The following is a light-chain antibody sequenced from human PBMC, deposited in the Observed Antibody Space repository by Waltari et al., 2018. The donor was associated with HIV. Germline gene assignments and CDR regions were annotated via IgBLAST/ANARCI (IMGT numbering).Light chain of an antibody. CDR3: CSYAGSHTYV. Sequence: QSALTQPASVSGSPGQSITISCTGTSSDVGIYNLVSWYQQHPGKAPKLMIYQVTKRPSGVSNHFSGSKSGNTASLTISGLQAEDEADYYCCSYAGSHTYVFGTWTKVTVL. CDR2: QVT. V-gene: IGLV2-23*02. J-gene: IGLJ1*01. CDR1: SSDVGIYNL.